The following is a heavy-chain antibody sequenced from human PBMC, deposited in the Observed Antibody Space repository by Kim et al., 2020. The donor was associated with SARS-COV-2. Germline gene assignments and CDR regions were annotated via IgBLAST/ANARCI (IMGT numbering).Heavy chain of an antibody. CDR1: GGSFSGYY. CDR2: INHSGST. J-gene: IGHJ2*01. V-gene: IGHV4-34*01. CDR3: AREYDILTGYPWYFDL. D-gene: IGHD3-9*01. Sequence: SETLSLTCAVYGGSFSGYYWSWIRQPPGKGLEWIGEINHSGSTNYNPSLKSRVTISVDTSKNQFSLKLSSVTAADTAVYYCAREYDILTGYPWYFDLWGRGTLVTVSS.